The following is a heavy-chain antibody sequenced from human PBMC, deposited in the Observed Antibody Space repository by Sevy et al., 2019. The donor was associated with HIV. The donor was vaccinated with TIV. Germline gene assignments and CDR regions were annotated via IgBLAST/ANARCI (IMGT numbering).Heavy chain of an antibody. D-gene: IGHD3-10*01. J-gene: IGHJ6*02. V-gene: IGHV1-2*06. Sequence: ASVKVSCKASGYTFTGYYMRWVRQAPGQGLEWMGRINPNSGGTNYAQKFQGRVTMTRDTSISTAYMELSRLRSDDTAVYYCARGGYGSGSYFYYDYGMDVWGQGTTVTVSS. CDR3: ARGGYGSGSYFYYDYGMDV. CDR1: GYTFTGYY. CDR2: INPNSGGT.